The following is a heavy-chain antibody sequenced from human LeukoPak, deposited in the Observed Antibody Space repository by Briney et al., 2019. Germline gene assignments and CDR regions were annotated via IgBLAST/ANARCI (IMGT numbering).Heavy chain of an antibody. D-gene: IGHD2-2*01. V-gene: IGHV3-23*01. Sequence: GGSLRLSCAASGLTFAGYDMSWVRQAPGKGLEWVSTISASGDNTYYAGSVKGRFTISRDNSKNTLYLQMDSLRAEDTAVSYCAKRFCSATRCFHFDYWGQGTLVTVSS. CDR1: GLTFAGYD. CDR3: AKRFCSATRCFHFDY. J-gene: IGHJ4*02. CDR2: ISASGDNT.